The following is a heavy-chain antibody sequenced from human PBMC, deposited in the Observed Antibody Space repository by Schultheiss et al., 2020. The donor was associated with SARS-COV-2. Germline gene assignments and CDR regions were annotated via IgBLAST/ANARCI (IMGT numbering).Heavy chain of an antibody. CDR3: ARNVAAAAGTAD. V-gene: IGHV3-30-3*01. D-gene: IGHD6-13*01. CDR1: GFTFSSYA. Sequence: GGSLRLSCAASGFTFSSYAMHWVRQAPGKGLEWVAVISYDGSNKYYADSVKGRFTISRDNAKNSLYLQMNSLRAEDTAVYYCARNVAAAAGTADWGQGTLVTVSS. CDR2: ISYDGSNK. J-gene: IGHJ4*02.